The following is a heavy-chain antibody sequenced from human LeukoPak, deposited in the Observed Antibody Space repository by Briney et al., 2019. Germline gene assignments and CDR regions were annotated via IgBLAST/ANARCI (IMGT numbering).Heavy chain of an antibody. V-gene: IGHV1-18*04. CDR3: ARVVESYYRRSAFDI. D-gene: IGHD3-10*01. J-gene: IGHJ3*02. CDR2: ISAYNGNT. CDR1: GYTFTGYY. Sequence: GASVTVSCKASGYTFTGYYMHWVRQAPGQGLEWMGWISAYNGNTNYAQKLQGRVTMTTDTSTSTAYMKLRSLRSDDTAVYYCARVVESYYRRSAFDIWGQGTMVTVSS.